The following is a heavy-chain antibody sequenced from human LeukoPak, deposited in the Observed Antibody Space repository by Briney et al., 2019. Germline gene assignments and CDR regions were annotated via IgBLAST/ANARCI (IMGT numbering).Heavy chain of an antibody. Sequence: PGGSLRLSCAASGFTFSSYSMNWVRQAPGKGLEWVSSISSSSSYIYYADSVKGRFTISRDNAKNSLYLQMNSLRAEDTAVYYYARVRIMSAMVFDIWGQGTMVTVSS. D-gene: IGHD2-2*01. J-gene: IGHJ3*02. V-gene: IGHV3-21*01. CDR3: ARVRIMSAMVFDI. CDR2: ISSSSSYI. CDR1: GFTFSSYS.